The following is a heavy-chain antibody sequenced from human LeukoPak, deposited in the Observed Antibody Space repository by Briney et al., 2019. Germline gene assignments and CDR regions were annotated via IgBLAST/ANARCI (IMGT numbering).Heavy chain of an antibody. CDR3: ARDTSYSSGWE. Sequence: ASVKVSCKASGYTFTSYAMNWVRQAPGQGLEWMGWINPNSGGTNYAQKFQGRVTMTRDTSISTAYTELSRLRSDDTAVYYCARDTSYSSGWEWGQGTLVTVSS. J-gene: IGHJ4*02. D-gene: IGHD6-19*01. CDR2: INPNSGGT. V-gene: IGHV1-2*02. CDR1: GYTFTSYA.